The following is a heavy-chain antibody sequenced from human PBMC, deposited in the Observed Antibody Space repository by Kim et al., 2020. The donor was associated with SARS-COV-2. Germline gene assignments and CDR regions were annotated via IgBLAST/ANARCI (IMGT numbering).Heavy chain of an antibody. CDR3: ARVAKWLGDAFDI. CDR2: ISSSSSYT. CDR1: GFTFSDYY. D-gene: IGHD6-19*01. J-gene: IGHJ3*02. Sequence: GGSLRLSCAASGFTFSDYYMSWIRQAPGKGLEWVSYISSSSSYTNYADSVKGRFTISRDNAKNSLYLQMNSLRAEDTAVYYCARVAKWLGDAFDIWGQGTMVTVSS. V-gene: IGHV3-11*05.